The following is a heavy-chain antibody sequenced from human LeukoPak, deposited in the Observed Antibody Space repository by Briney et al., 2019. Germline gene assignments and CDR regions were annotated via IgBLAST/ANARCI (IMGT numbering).Heavy chain of an antibody. D-gene: IGHD6-19*01. CDR2: INPSGGST. CDR3: ATDLSSGWYFDY. J-gene: IGHJ4*02. Sequence: ASVKVSCKASGYTFTSYYMHWVRQAPGQGLEWMGIINPSGGSTSYAQKFQGRVTMTRDTSTSTVYMELSSLRSEDTAVYYCATDLSSGWYFDYWGQGTLVTVSS. V-gene: IGHV1-46*01. CDR1: GYTFTSYY.